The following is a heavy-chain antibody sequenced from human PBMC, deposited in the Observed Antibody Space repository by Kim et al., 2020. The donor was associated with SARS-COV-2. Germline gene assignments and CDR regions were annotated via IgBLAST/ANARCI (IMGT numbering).Heavy chain of an antibody. V-gene: IGHV3-30*04. D-gene: IGHD3-10*01. CDR2: ISHDGSNE. J-gene: IGHJ4*02. Sequence: GGSLRLPCAASGFTFNNYAMHWVRQAPGKGLEWVAVISHDGSNEYYADSVEGRFTISRDNSRNTLYLQMSSLRAEDTAVYYCATSYYGSGNYYRYFDYWGQGTLVTVSS. CDR3: ATSYYGSGNYYRYFDY. CDR1: GFTFNNYA.